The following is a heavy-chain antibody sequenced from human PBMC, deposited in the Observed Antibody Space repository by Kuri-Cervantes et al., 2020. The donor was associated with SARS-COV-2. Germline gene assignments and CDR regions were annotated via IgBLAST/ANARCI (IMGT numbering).Heavy chain of an antibody. CDR3: AKDDGGSFGGFDN. D-gene: IGHD1-26*01. CDR2: INSDGSST. V-gene: IGHV3-74*01. Sequence: GGSLRLSCAASGFTFSSYWMLWVRQAPGKGLVWVSRINSDGSSTSYVDSVKGRFTISRDNAKNSLYLQMNSLRPEDTGVYYCAKDDGGSFGGFDNWGQGNLVTVSS. CDR1: GFTFSSYW. J-gene: IGHJ4*02.